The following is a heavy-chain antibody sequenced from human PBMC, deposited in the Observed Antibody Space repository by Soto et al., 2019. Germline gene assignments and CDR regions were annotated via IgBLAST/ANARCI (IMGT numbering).Heavy chain of an antibody. CDR2: INYSGST. CDR1: GASVSSGSYD. J-gene: IGHJ1*01. V-gene: IGHV4-61*01. CDR3: ARQHYYYDSSGYYIEHFDH. Sequence: SETLSLTCTVSGASVSSGSYDWSWIRQPPGKALEWIGYINYSGSTNYNPSLKSRVTIAGDTSKNQFSLRLSSVTAADTAVYYCARQHYYYDSSGYYIEHFDHWGQGTLVTVSS. D-gene: IGHD3-22*01.